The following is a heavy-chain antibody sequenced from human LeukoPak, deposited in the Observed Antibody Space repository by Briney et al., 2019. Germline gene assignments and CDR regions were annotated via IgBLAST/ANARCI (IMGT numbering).Heavy chain of an antibody. CDR2: ISGSGGST. V-gene: IGHV3-23*01. J-gene: IGHJ4*02. D-gene: IGHD6-13*01. Sequence: GGSLRLSCAASGFTFSSYVMSWVRQAPGKGLEWVSAISGSGGSTYYADSVKGRFTISRDNSKNTLYLQMNSLRAEDTAVYYCAKEYVKWGSSWYLDYWGQGTLVTVSS. CDR1: GFTFSSYV. CDR3: AKEYVKWGSSWYLDY.